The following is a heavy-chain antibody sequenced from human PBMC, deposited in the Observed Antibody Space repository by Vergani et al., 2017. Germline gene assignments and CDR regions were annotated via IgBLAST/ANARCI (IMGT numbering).Heavy chain of an antibody. J-gene: IGHJ4*02. Sequence: QEQLQESGPGLVKPSETLSLTCTVSGGSIRSYYWSWIRQPPGKGLEWIGYIYYTGSTKYNPSLKSRVTMSVDTSKNQFSLNLSSVTAADTAMYYCARSRAAPPDIYLFDYWGQGTLVTVSS. CDR1: GGSIRSYY. CDR2: IYYTGST. V-gene: IGHV4-59*01. D-gene: IGHD1-14*01. CDR3: ARSRAAPPDIYLFDY.